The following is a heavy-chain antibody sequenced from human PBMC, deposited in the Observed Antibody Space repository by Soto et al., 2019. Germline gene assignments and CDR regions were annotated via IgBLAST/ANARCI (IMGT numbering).Heavy chain of an antibody. D-gene: IGHD3-10*01. Sequence: AASVKVSCKASGYTFTSYDINWVRQATGQGLEWMGWMNPNSGNTGYAQKFQGRGTMTRNTSISTAYMELSSLRSEDTAVYYCARGLLLWFGELLYGGDDAFDIWGQGTMVTVSS. J-gene: IGHJ3*02. CDR3: ARGLLLWFGELLYGGDDAFDI. CDR2: MNPNSGNT. CDR1: GYTFTSYD. V-gene: IGHV1-8*01.